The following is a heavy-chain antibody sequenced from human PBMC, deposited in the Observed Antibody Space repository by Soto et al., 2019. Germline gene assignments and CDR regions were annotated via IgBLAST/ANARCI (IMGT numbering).Heavy chain of an antibody. CDR2: IKSKIDGGTT. V-gene: IGHV3-15*07. CDR3: TTRDTRSGYYRQTRYYFDY. J-gene: IGHJ4*02. D-gene: IGHD3-22*01. CDR1: GFTFSNAW. Sequence: EVQLVESGGGLVKPGGSLRLSCAASGFTFSNAWLNWVRQAPGKGLEWVGRIKSKIDGGTTEYAAPVKGRFTISRDDSKNTLYLQMNSLKTEYTAVYYCTTRDTRSGYYRQTRYYFDYWGQGTLVTVSS.